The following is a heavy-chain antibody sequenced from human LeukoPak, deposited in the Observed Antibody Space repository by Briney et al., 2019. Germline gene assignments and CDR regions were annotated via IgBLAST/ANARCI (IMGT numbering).Heavy chain of an antibody. V-gene: IGHV3-30*02. Sequence: QPGGSLRLSCATSGFTFSSYGMHWVRQAPGKGLEWVAFIRYDGRDKYYADSVKGRFTISRDNSKNTLYLQMNRLRAEDTAVYYCASGYGSGSYYNLLPAWGQGTLVTVSS. CDR2: IRYDGRDK. CDR1: GFTFSSYG. J-gene: IGHJ4*02. CDR3: ASGYGSGSYYNLLPA. D-gene: IGHD3-10*01.